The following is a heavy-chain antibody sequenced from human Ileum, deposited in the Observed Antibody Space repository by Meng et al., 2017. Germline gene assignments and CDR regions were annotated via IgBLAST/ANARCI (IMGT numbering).Heavy chain of an antibody. Sequence: VHRQGAAPGLGTPSGTRSLTCAVSGGSIRRSNWWSWVRQPPGKGLEWIGEIYHSGSTNYNPSLKSRVTISVDKSKNQFSLKLSSVTAADTAVYYCASLRYNWNYSADYWGQGTLVTVSS. CDR1: GGSIRRSNW. CDR2: IYHSGST. J-gene: IGHJ4*02. D-gene: IGHD1-7*01. CDR3: ASLRYNWNYSADY. V-gene: IGHV4-4*02.